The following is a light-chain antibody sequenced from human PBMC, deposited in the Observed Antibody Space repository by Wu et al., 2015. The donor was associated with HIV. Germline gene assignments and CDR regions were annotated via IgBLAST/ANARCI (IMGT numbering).Light chain of an antibody. V-gene: IGKV3-20*01. CDR2: WFP. J-gene: IGKJ1*01. CDR1: RIVRQHH. Sequence: SPREEHPLLQGHVRIVRQHHLGLVPSRNPGHGLPTAPHLWWFPAGPTGIPDRFSGSGSGTDFTLTISRLEPEDFAVYYCHQYGSSPQTFGQGTKVEIK. CDR3: HQYGSSPQT.